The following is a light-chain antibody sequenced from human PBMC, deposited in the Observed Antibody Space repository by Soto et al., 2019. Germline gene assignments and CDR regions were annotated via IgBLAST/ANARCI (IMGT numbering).Light chain of an antibody. CDR3: QQSYSTTRT. Sequence: DIQMTQSPSSLSASVGDTVIITCRASQSISSYLNWYQQKPGKAPKLLIYAASSLQSGVPSRFSGSGSGTDFTLTISRLQPEDFATYYCQQSYSTTRTFGQGTKVDIX. CDR2: AAS. CDR1: QSISSY. V-gene: IGKV1-39*01. J-gene: IGKJ1*01.